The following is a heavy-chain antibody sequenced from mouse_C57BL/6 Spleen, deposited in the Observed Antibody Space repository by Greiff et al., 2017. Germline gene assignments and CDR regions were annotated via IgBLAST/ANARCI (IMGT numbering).Heavy chain of an antibody. CDR2: ISSGSSTI. CDR3: AREVWYYGSSYYAMDY. V-gene: IGHV5-17*01. CDR1: GFTFSDYG. Sequence: EVKLQESGGGLVKPGGSLKLSCAASGFTFSDYGMHWVRQAPEKGLEWVAYISSGSSTIYYADTVKGRFTISRDNAKNTLFLQMTSLRSEDTAMYYCAREVWYYGSSYYAMDYWGQGTSVTVSS. J-gene: IGHJ4*01. D-gene: IGHD1-1*01.